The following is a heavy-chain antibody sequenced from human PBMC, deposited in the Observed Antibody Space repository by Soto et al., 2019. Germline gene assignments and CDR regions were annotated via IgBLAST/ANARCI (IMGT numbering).Heavy chain of an antibody. CDR1: GYTFTSYD. V-gene: IGHV1-8*01. Sequence: QVQLVQSGAEVKKPGASVKVSCKASGYTFTSYDINWVRQATGQGLEWMGWMNPNSGNTGNAQKFKGRVTTTRNTSISTAYMQLSSLRSEDTAVDYCARTLYGDNVDYWGQGTLVTVSS. D-gene: IGHD4-17*01. CDR3: ARTLYGDNVDY. CDR2: MNPNSGNT. J-gene: IGHJ4*02.